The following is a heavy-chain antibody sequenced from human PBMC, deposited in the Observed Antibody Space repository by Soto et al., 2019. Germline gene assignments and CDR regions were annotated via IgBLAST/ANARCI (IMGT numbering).Heavy chain of an antibody. Sequence: QVQLQESGPGLVKPSGTLSLTCAVSGGSISITTWWSWVRQPPGKGLDWIGEIYQSGGTNYNPSLKSRVTISIDKSKNHFSLRLSSVTAADTAVYYCAGGYYEAFDIWGQGTMVTVSS. CDR2: IYQSGGT. V-gene: IGHV4-4*02. J-gene: IGHJ3*02. CDR3: AGGYYEAFDI. CDR1: GGSISITTW. D-gene: IGHD3-22*01.